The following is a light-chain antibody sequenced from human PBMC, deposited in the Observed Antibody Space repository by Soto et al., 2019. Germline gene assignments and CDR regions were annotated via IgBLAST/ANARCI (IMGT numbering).Light chain of an antibody. CDR2: EVS. V-gene: IGLV2-14*01. J-gene: IGLJ1*01. CDR1: SSDIGDYNY. Sequence: QSALTQPASVSGSPGQSITISCTGTSSDIGDYNYVSWYQQHPGKAPKLMIYEVSNRPSGVSNRFSGSKSGNTASLTISGLQTEDEADYYCSSCTTSSTSNYVFGTGTKITVL. CDR3: SSCTTSSTSNYV.